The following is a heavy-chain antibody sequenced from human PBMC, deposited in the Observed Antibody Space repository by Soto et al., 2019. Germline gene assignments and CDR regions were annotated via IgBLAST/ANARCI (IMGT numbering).Heavy chain of an antibody. CDR1: GFTFSNAL. J-gene: IGHJ4*02. CDR3: TTYCSGGSCYSWFDY. V-gene: IGHV3-15*01. D-gene: IGHD2-15*01. Sequence: GGFLRLSCAASGFTFSNALMSWVRQAPGKGLEWVGRIKSKTDGGTTDYAAPVKGRFTISRDDSKNTLYLQMNSLKTEDTAVYYCTTYCSGGSCYSWFDYWGQGTLVTVSS. CDR2: IKSKTDGGTT.